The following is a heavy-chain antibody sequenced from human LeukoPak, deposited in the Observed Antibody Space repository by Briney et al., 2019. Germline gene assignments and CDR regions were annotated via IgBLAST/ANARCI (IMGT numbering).Heavy chain of an antibody. CDR2: SYHSGST. D-gene: IGHD3-10*01. CDR1: CYSLSSSSY. V-gene: IGHV4-38-2*01. J-gene: IGHJ4*02. Sequence: PSQRLSLTRAVSCYSLSSSSYWGWIRQPPGMRLEWIGMSYHSGSTHYNPSLRSRVTITVETTKNQFSLKLSFVTAADTAVYCTSGYFDYWGQGALVSVST. CDR3: SGYFDY.